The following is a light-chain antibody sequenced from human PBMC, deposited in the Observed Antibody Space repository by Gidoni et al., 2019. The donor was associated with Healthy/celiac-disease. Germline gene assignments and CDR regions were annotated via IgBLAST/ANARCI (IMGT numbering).Light chain of an antibody. Sequence: QSVLTQPPSASGTPGQRVTISCSGSSSNIGINTVNWYQQLPGTAPKLPNYSNNQRPSGVPDRFSGSKSGTSASLAISGLQSEDEADYYCAAWDDSLNGVVFGGGTKLTVL. J-gene: IGLJ2*01. CDR2: SNN. CDR1: SSNIGINT. CDR3: AAWDDSLNGVV. V-gene: IGLV1-44*01.